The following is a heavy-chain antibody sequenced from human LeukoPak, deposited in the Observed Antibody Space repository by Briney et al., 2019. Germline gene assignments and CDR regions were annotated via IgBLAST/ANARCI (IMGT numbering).Heavy chain of an antibody. CDR1: GYTFTYYY. J-gene: IGHJ4*02. D-gene: IGHD6-19*01. CDR3: ATVAGISPFDY. Sequence: ASVKVSCKTSGYTFTYYYIHWVRQAPGQGLEWMGFINPSAGSTNYAQIFQGRVTLTRDTSTSTVYMDLGSLRSEDTAVYYCATVAGISPFDYWGQGTLVTVSS. CDR2: INPSAGST. V-gene: IGHV1-46*01.